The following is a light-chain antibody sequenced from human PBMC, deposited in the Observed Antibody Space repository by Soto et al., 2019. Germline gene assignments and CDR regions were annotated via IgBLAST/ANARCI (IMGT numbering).Light chain of an antibody. CDR1: QSIYKW. V-gene: IGKV1-12*01. CDR3: QHADSFHLS. J-gene: IGKJ4*01. CDR2: AAT. Sequence: DIQMTQSPSSVSASLGDRVTISCRASQSIYKWLVWYQQKPAKAPKLLINAATSLQSVVPSMFSGSGDGTDFTLTISILQAEYFATYYCQHADSFHLSFGGGTKVEI.